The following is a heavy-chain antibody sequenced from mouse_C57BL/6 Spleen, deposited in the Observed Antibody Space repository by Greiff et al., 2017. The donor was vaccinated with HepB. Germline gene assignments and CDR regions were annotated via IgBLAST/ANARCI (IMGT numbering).Heavy chain of an antibody. D-gene: IGHD1-2*01. V-gene: IGHV7-3*01. Sequence: EVMLVESGGGLVQPGGSLSLSCAASGFTFTDYYMSWVRQPPGKALEWLGFIRNKANGYTTEYSASVKGRFTISRDNSQSILYLQMNALRAEDSATYYCARSTITTPFAYWGQGTLVTVSA. CDR1: GFTFTDYY. CDR3: ARSTITTPFAY. CDR2: IRNKANGYTT. J-gene: IGHJ3*01.